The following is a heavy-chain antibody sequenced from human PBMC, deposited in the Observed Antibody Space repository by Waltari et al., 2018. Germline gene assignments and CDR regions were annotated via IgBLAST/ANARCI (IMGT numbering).Heavy chain of an antibody. V-gene: IGHV6-1*01. CDR1: GAHVSRTGAA. CDR3: VRSRDGYNYGYFDY. J-gene: IGHJ4*02. CDR2: TYYRSKWYN. Sequence: QLQLQQSGPRLVKPSQTLPLTCAIPGAHVSRTGAAWHWTRQSPSRGLEGLGRTYYRSKWYNDYAVSVKSRITINPDTSKSQFSLQLNSVTPEDTAVYYCVRSRDGYNYGYFDYWGQGTLVTVSS. D-gene: IGHD5-12*01.